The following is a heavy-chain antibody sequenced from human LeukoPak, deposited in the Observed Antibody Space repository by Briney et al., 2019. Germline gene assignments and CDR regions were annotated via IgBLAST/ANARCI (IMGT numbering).Heavy chain of an antibody. J-gene: IGHJ6*02. Sequence: GGSLRLSCAASKFTFSSYAMSWVRQAPGKGLEWVSYISSSSSTIYYADSVKGRFTISRDNAKNSLYLQMNSLRDEDTAVYYCARDDYDFWSGYYTSGMDVWGQGTTVTVSS. CDR3: ARDDYDFWSGYYTSGMDV. D-gene: IGHD3-3*01. V-gene: IGHV3-48*02. CDR2: ISSSSSTI. CDR1: KFTFSSYA.